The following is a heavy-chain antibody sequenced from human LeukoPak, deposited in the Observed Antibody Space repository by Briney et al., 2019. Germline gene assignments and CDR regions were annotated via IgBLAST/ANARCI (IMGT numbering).Heavy chain of an antibody. CDR1: GGSFSGYY. CDR2: INHSGST. Sequence: SETLSLTCAVYGGSFSGYYWSWIRQPPGKGLEWIGEINHSGSTNYNPSLKSRVNISVETSKNQFSLKLSSVTAADTAVYYCARGYPGFDYWGQGTLVTVSS. CDR3: ARGYPGFDY. V-gene: IGHV4-34*01. J-gene: IGHJ4*02.